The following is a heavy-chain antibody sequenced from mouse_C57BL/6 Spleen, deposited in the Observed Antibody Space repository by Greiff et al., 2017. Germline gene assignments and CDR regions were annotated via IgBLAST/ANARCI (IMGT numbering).Heavy chain of an antibody. J-gene: IGHJ4*01. V-gene: IGHV1-64*01. CDR2: IHPNSGST. CDR3: ARKGPYAMDY. Sequence: QVQLQQPGAELVKPGASVKLSCKASGYTFTSYWMPWVKQRPGQGLEWIGMIHPNSGSTNYNEKFKSKATLTVDKSSSTAYMQLSSLTSEDSAVYYCARKGPYAMDYWGQGTSVTVSS. CDR1: GYTFTSYW.